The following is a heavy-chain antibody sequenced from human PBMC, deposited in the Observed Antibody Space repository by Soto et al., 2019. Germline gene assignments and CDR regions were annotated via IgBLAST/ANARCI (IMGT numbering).Heavy chain of an antibody. V-gene: IGHV4-4*02. CDR3: ASQDYSSSTDASFLVNGYFDL. D-gene: IGHD6-6*01. CDR1: GGSISSSKW. Sequence: QMQLQESGPGLVKPSGTLSLTCGVSGGSISSSKWWTWVRQPPGKGAEWIGEIYHSGSTNYNPSLACRVTISLDHSNIRCSLPLTSVTAADTAVYYGASQDYSSSTDASFLVNGYFDLWGRGSLVTVSS. J-gene: IGHJ2*01. CDR2: IYHSGST.